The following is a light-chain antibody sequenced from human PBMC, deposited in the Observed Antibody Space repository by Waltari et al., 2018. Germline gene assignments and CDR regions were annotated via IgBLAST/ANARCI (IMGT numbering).Light chain of an antibody. J-gene: IGLJ1*01. CDR1: KLGHYH. Sequence: SYVLAQPPSVSVAPGKTATITCGGDKLGHYHVPWYKQKPGQAPLLVIFYDKDRPSGIPERFSGSNSGNTATLTINRVEAGDEAKYYCHVWHPDVDPGVFGTGTEVTV. CDR3: HVWHPDVDPGV. V-gene: IGLV3-21*04. CDR2: YDK.